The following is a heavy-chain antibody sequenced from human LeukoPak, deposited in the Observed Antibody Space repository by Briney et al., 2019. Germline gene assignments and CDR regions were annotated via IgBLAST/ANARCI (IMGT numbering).Heavy chain of an antibody. J-gene: IGHJ4*02. V-gene: IGHV3-48*01. CDR2: ISSSSSTI. CDR1: GFTFSSYS. D-gene: IGHD2-8*01. CDR3: ARDAGLMVFDY. Sequence: PGGSLRLSCAASGFTFSSYSMNWVRQAPGKGLEWVSYISSSSSTIYYADSVKGRFTISRDNAKDSLYLQMNSLRAEDTAVYCCARDAGLMVFDYWGQGTLVTVSS.